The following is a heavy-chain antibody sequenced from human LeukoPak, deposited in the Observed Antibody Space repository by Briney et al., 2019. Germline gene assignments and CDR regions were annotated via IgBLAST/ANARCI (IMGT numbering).Heavy chain of an antibody. CDR3: AKASRGYSSSWYVDYFDY. D-gene: IGHD6-13*01. CDR1: GFTFSSYG. Sequence: GGSLRLSCAASGFTFSSYGMHWVRQAPGKGLEWVPVISYDGSNKYYADSVKGRFTISRDNSKNTLYLQMNSLRAEDTAVYYCAKASRGYSSSWYVDYFDYWGQGTLVTVSS. J-gene: IGHJ4*02. CDR2: ISYDGSNK. V-gene: IGHV3-30*18.